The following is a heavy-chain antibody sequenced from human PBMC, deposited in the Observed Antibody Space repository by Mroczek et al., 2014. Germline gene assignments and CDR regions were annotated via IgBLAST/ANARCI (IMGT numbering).Heavy chain of an antibody. CDR1: GFSLSTSGVG. V-gene: IGHV2-5*01. CDR2: IYWNDDK. J-gene: IGHJ4*02. CDR3: AHTRGLLWFGELLDYFDY. Sequence: ESGPTLVKPTQTLTLTCTFSGFSLSTSGVGVGWIRQPPGKALEWLALIYWNDDKRYSPSLKSRLTITKDTSKNQVVLTMTNMDPVDTATYYCAHTRGLLWFGELLDYFDYWGQGTLVTVSS. D-gene: IGHD3-10*01.